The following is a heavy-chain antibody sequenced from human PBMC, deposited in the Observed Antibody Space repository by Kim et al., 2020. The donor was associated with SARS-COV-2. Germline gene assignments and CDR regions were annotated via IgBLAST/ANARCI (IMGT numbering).Heavy chain of an antibody. CDR3: AKPRIAAADYWYFDL. V-gene: IGHV3-30*18. D-gene: IGHD6-13*01. J-gene: IGHJ2*01. Sequence: GGSLRLSCAASGFTFSSYGMHWVRQAPGKGLEWVAVISYDGSNKYYADSVKGRFTISRDNSKNTLYLQMNSLRAEDTAVYYCAKPRIAAADYWYFDLWGRGTLVTVSS. CDR2: ISYDGSNK. CDR1: GFTFSSYG.